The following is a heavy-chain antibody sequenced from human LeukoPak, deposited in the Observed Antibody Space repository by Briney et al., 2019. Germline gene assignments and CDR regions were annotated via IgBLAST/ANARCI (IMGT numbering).Heavy chain of an antibody. D-gene: IGHD4-17*01. V-gene: IGHV3-21*01. CDR3: ARRRGDYGDWNDAFDI. CDR1: GFIFSSHG. J-gene: IGHJ3*02. CDR2: ISSSRSYI. Sequence: GGTLRLSCAASGFIFSSHGMNWVRQAPGKGLEWVSSISSSRSYIQYADSVKGRFTISRDNAKNSLYVQMNRLRAEDTAVYYCARRRGDYGDWNDAFDIWGQGTMVTVSS.